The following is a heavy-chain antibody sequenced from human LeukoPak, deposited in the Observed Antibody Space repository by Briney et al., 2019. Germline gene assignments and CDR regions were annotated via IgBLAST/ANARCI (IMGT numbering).Heavy chain of an antibody. D-gene: IGHD6-13*01. V-gene: IGHV4-61*02. CDR1: GGSISSGSYY. CDR3: ARDREQQLPPVWFDP. Sequence: SETLSLTCTVSGGSISSGSYYWSWIRQPAGKGLEWIGRIYTSGSTNYNPSLKSRVTISVDTSKNQFSLKLSSVTAADTAVYYCARDREQQLPPVWFDPWGQGTLVTVSS. CDR2: IYTSGST. J-gene: IGHJ5*02.